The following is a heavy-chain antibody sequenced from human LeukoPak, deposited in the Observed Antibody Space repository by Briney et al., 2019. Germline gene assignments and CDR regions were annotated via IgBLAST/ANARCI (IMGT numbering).Heavy chain of an antibody. CDR1: GGYISSYY. J-gene: IGHJ6*03. D-gene: IGHD2-21*01. CDR2: IYYSGST. V-gene: IGHV4-59*01. CDR3: ARHIGGRYYYYMDV. Sequence: SETLSLTCTVSGGYISSYYWSWIRQPPGKGLEWIGYIYYSGSTNYNPSLKSRVTISVDTSKNQFSLKLSSVTAADTAVYYCARHIGGRYYYYMDVWGKGTTVTISS.